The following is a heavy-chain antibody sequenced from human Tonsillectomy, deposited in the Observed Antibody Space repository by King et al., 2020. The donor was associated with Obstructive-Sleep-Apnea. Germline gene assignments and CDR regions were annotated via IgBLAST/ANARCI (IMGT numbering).Heavy chain of an antibody. CDR2: INWNGGST. J-gene: IGHJ4*02. Sequence: VQLVESGGVVVQPGGSLRLSCAASGFTFDDYGMHWFRQAPGKGLELVSLINWNGGSTHYADSLEGRFTISRDNSKNSLYLQMISLRPEDSALYYCAKDENGDYGAIGYWGQGTLVTVAS. D-gene: IGHD4-17*01. CDR1: GFTFDDYG. CDR3: AKDENGDYGAIGY. V-gene: IGHV3-43D*03.